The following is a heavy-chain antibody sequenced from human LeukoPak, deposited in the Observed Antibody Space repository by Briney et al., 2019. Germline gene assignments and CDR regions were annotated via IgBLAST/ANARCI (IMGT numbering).Heavy chain of an antibody. Sequence: ASVKVSCKASGYTLTDYYMHWVRQAPGQGLEWMGRINPNSGGTNYAQKFQGRVTLTRDTSISTVYMELSRLRSDDTAVYYCARVGYYESSGYYEYWGQGTLVTVSS. J-gene: IGHJ4*02. D-gene: IGHD3-22*01. CDR1: GYTLTDYY. CDR3: ARVGYYESSGYYEY. V-gene: IGHV1-2*06. CDR2: INPNSGGT.